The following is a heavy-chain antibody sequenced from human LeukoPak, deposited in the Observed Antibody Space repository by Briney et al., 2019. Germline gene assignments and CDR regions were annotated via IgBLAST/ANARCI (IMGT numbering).Heavy chain of an antibody. V-gene: IGHV3-30*02. J-gene: IGHJ4*02. D-gene: IGHD1-1*01. CDR2: IRYDGRNK. CDR1: GLTFSNYG. CDR3: AKGGSNNWSFDN. Sequence: PGGSLRLPCAAAGLTFSNYGMHWVRQAPGKGLQWVAYIRYDGRNKYSADSVKGRFTIYRDSSKSTLYLQMNSLRPEDTAVYYCAKGGSNNWSFDNWGQGTLVTVSS.